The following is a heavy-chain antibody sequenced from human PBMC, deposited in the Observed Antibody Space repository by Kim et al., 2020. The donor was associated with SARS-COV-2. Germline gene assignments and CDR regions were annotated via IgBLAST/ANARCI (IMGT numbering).Heavy chain of an antibody. CDR3: AKANSHWFFDL. CDR2: TSWNSGTK. J-gene: IGHJ4*02. CDR1: GYTFGDYA. Sequence: GGSLRLSCAASGYTFGDYAMHWVRQAPGRGLEWVSSTSWNSGTKDYADSVKGRFTISRDYSKYSLYLQMDSLRPEDTAFYYCAKANSHWFFDLWGQGTLV. D-gene: IGHD3-9*01. V-gene: IGHV3-9*01.